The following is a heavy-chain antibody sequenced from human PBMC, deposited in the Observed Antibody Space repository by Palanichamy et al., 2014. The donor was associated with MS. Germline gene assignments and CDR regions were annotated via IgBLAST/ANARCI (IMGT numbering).Heavy chain of an antibody. V-gene: IGHV1-3*01. J-gene: IGHJ6*02. D-gene: IGHD2-2*02. CDR3: ARGNYCSSTSCYTSYGYYYGMDV. CDR2: INAGNGNT. Sequence: VQSGAEVKKPGASVKVSCKASGYTFTSYAMHWVRQAPGQRLEWMGWINAGNGNTKYSQKFQGRVTITRDTSASTAYMELSGLRSEDTAVYYCARGNYCSSTSCYTSYGYYYGMDVWGQGTTVTVSS. CDR1: GYTFTSYA.